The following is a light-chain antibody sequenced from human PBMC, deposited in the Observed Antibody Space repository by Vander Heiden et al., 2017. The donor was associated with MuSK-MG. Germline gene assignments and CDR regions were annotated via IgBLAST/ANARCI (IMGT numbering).Light chain of an antibody. CDR3: QQSYTTPQT. CDR2: AAS. CDR1: QSISSY. J-gene: IGKJ3*01. Sequence: EIHMTQSPSSLSASVGDRVTITCRASQSISSYLNWYQQKPGKAPKLLIYAASSLQSGVPSRFSGSGSGTDFTLTISSLQPEDFATYYCQQSYTTPQTFGHGTKLDIK. V-gene: IGKV1-39*01.